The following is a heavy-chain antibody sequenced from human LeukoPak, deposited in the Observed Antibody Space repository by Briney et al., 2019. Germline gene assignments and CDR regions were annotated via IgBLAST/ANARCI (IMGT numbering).Heavy chain of an antibody. CDR2: IYYSGST. D-gene: IGHD3-22*01. Sequence: PSETLSLTCAVYGGSFSGYYWSWIRQPPGKGLEWIGSIYYSGSTYYNPSLKSRVTISVDTSKNQFPLKLSSVTAADTAVYYCARSGEDSSGYHFKFDYWGQGTLVTVSS. CDR1: GGSFSGYY. CDR3: ARSGEDSSGYHFKFDY. V-gene: IGHV4-34*01. J-gene: IGHJ4*02.